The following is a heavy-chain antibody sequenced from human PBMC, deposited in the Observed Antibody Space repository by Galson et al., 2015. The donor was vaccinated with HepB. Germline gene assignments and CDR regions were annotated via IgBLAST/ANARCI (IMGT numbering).Heavy chain of an antibody. J-gene: IGHJ6*02. V-gene: IGHV3-33*01. CDR1: GFTFSSYG. CDR2: IWYDGSNK. D-gene: IGHD2-15*01. CDR3: ASFQVVVAAAVGYGMDV. Sequence: SLRLSCAASGFTFSSYGMHWVRQAPGKGLEWVAVIWYDGSNKYYADSVKGRFTISRDNSKNTLYLQMNSLRAEDTAVYYCASFQVVVAAAVGYGMDVWGQGTTVTVSS.